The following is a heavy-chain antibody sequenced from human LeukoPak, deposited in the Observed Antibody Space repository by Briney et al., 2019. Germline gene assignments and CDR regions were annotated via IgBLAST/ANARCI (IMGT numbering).Heavy chain of an antibody. D-gene: IGHD1-26*01. V-gene: IGHV7-4-1*02. CDR3: ARDSGSYGPRFGSGY. CDR1: GYTFTSYY. J-gene: IGHJ4*02. CDR2: INTNTGNP. Sequence: ASVKVSCKASGYTFTSYYMHWVRQAPGQGLEWMGWINTNTGNPTYAQGFTGRFVFSLDTSVSTAYLQISSLKAEDTAVYYCARDSGSYGPRFGSGYWGQGTLVTVSS.